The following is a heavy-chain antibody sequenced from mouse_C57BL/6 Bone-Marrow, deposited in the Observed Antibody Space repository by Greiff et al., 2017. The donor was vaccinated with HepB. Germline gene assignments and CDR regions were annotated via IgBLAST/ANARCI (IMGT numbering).Heavy chain of an antibody. CDR2: ISSGSSTI. CDR3: AMGGNYAWFAY. D-gene: IGHD2-1*01. Sequence: EVKLVESGGGLVKPGGSLKLSCAASGFTFSDYGMHWVRQAPEKGLEWVAYISSGSSTIYYADTVKGRFTISRDNAKNTLFLQMTSLRSEDTAMYYCAMGGNYAWFAYWGQGTLVTVSA. J-gene: IGHJ3*01. V-gene: IGHV5-17*01. CDR1: GFTFSDYG.